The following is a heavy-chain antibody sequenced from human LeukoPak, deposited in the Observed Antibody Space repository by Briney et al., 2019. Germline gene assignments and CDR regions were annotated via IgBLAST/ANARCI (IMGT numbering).Heavy chain of an antibody. CDR1: GFTFSDYY. Sequence: GGSLRLSCAASGFTFSDYYMSWIRQAPGKGLEWVSYISSSGSTIYYADSVKGRFIISRDNSKNTVYLQMNSLRAEDTAVYYCAKESPRFDYWGQGTLVTVSS. CDR2: ISSSGSTI. CDR3: AKESPRFDY. J-gene: IGHJ4*02. V-gene: IGHV3-11*01.